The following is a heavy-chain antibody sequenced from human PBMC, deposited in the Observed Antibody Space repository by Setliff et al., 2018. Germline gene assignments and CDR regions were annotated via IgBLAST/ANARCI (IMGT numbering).Heavy chain of an antibody. J-gene: IGHJ4*02. CDR2: FIPILGAT. D-gene: IGHD3-16*01. CDR3: ARELRSPYWHLDS. CDR1: GGTFSSSG. V-gene: IGHV1-69*13. Sequence: SVKVSCKSSGGTFSSSGITWVRQAPGQGLQWLGRFIPILGATNYAQNFQGRVTITADESTSTGYMELRSPRSDDTAVYYCARELRSPYWHLDSWGQGTQVTV.